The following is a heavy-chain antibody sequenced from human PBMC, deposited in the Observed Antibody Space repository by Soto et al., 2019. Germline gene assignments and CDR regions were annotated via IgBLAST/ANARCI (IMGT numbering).Heavy chain of an antibody. CDR3: ARERVGATTDLDY. D-gene: IGHD1-26*01. CDR2: IXYSGRX. CDR1: RGSISSYY. Sequence: PXXTLSLTCTVSRGSISSYYWSWIRQPPGXGLEWIGYIXYSGRXNYNQSLKSRVXISVDKSXXQFSLKLSYVTAADTAVYYCARERVGATTDLDYWGQGTLVTVYS. J-gene: IGHJ4*02. V-gene: IGHV4-59*12.